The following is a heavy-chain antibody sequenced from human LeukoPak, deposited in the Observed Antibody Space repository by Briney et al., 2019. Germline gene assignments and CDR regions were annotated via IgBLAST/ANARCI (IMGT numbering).Heavy chain of an antibody. CDR1: GGSISSYY. CDR3: ARDRRVEVAARGSYYYMDV. J-gene: IGHJ6*03. V-gene: IGHV4-4*07. Sequence: SETLSLTCTVSGGSISSYYWSWIRQPAGKGLEWIGRIYTSGSTNYNPSLKSRVTMSVDTSKNQFSLKLSSVTAADTAVYYCARDRRVEVAARGSYYYMDVWGKGTTVTVSS. D-gene: IGHD2-15*01. CDR2: IYTSGST.